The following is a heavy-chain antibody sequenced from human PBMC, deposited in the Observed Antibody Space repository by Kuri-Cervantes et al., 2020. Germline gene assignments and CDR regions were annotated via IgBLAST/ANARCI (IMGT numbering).Heavy chain of an antibody. CDR2: IKEDGSEK. CDR3: AKASGGATLYWFDP. V-gene: IGHV3-7*03. D-gene: IGHD1-26*01. Sequence: GESRKISCEASGFSFSSYWMSWVRQAPGKGLEWVANIKEDGSEKYYADSVKGQFTISRDNSKNSLYLQMNRLRAEDTALYYCAKASGGATLYWFDPWGQGTLVTVSS. J-gene: IGHJ5*02. CDR1: GFSFSSYW.